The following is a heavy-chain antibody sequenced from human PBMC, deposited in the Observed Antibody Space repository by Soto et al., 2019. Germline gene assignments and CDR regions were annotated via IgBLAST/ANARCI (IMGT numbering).Heavy chain of an antibody. CDR1: GGSISTGGYY. J-gene: IGHJ5*02. V-gene: IGHV4-31*01. Sequence: QVQLQESGPGLVKPSQTLSLTCTVSGGSISTGGYYWNWIRQHPGKGLEWIGYFYYSGSTYYNPSLXSXXTLSVPTSKNQFSLKLRSVTAADTALYYCARSVCPWGQGTLVTVSS. CDR2: FYYSGST. CDR3: ARSVCP.